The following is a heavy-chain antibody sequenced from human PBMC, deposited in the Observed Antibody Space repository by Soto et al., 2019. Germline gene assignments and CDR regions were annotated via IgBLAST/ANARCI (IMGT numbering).Heavy chain of an antibody. CDR1: GFTFGDYA. Sequence: GGSLRLSCTASGFTFGDYAMSWVRQAPGKGLEWVGFIRSKAYGGTTEYAASVKGRFTISRDDSKSIAYLQMNSLKTEDTAVYYCTRDSIAAAGHFDYWGQGTLVTVYS. J-gene: IGHJ4*02. V-gene: IGHV3-49*04. D-gene: IGHD6-13*01. CDR2: IRSKAYGGTT. CDR3: TRDSIAAAGHFDY.